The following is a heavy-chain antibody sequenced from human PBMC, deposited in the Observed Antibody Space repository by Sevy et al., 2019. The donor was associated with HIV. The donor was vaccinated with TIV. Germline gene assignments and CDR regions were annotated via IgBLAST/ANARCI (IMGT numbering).Heavy chain of an antibody. CDR1: GFTFSNAW. CDR3: TSTGDYGSGSYQVY. Sequence: GGSLRLSCAASGFTFSNAWMSWVRQAPGKGLEWVGRIKSKTDGGQTDYAAPVKGRFTISRDDSKNTPYLQMNSLKTEDTAVYYCTSTGDYGSGSYQVYWGQGTLVTVSS. D-gene: IGHD3-10*01. V-gene: IGHV3-15*01. J-gene: IGHJ4*02. CDR2: IKSKTDGGQT.